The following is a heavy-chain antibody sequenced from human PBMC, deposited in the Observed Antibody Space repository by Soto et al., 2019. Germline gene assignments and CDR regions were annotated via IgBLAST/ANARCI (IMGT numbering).Heavy chain of an antibody. CDR2: IYYSGST. D-gene: IGHD3-9*01. V-gene: IGHV4-39*01. Sequence: QLQLQESGPGLVKPSETLSLTCTVSGGSISSSSDYWGWIRQPPGKGLEWIGSIYYSGSTYYNPSLKSRVTSSVDTSKNQFSLKLSSVTAADTAVYYCARHLSLRYFRSLAYFDYWGQGTLVTVSS. CDR3: ARHLSLRYFRSLAYFDY. CDR1: GGSISSSSDY. J-gene: IGHJ4*02.